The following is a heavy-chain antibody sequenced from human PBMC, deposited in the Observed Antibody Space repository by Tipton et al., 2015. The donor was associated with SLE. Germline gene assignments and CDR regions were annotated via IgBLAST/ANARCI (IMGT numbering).Heavy chain of an antibody. CDR1: GDSIGRHY. Sequence: LRLSCTVSGDSIGRHYWSWIRQPPGKGLEWIGYIYDSGSTNYNPSLKSRVTISLDTSKNHFSLKLSSVTAADTAVYYCARDRGYGMDVWGQGTTVTVSS. CDR3: ARDRGYGMDV. V-gene: IGHV4-59*11. J-gene: IGHJ6*02. CDR2: IYDSGST. D-gene: IGHD3-10*01.